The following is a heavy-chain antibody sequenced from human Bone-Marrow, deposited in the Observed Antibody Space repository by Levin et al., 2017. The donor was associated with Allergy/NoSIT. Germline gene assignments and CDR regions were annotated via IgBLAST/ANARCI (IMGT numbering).Heavy chain of an antibody. CDR2: ISYDGSNK. D-gene: IGHD3/OR15-3a*01. Sequence: GGSLRLSCAASGFTFSSYGMHWVRQAPGKGLEWVAVISYDGSNKYYADSVKGRFTISRDNSKNTLYLQMNSLRAEDTAVYYCAKDLPTSVSVGPGFYWGQGTLVTVSS. CDR3: AKDLPTSVSVGPGFY. CDR1: GFTFSSYG. J-gene: IGHJ4*02. V-gene: IGHV3-30*18.